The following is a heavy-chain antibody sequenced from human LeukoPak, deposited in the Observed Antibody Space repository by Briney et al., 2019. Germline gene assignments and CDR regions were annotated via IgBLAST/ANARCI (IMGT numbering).Heavy chain of an antibody. Sequence: PGGSLRLSCAASGFTFSSYAMSWVRQAPGKGLGWVSAISGGDGSTYYADSVKGRFTISRDNSKNTLYLQMNSLRAEDTAVYYCAKDVDTAMVFDLLDYWGQGTLVTVSS. J-gene: IGHJ4*02. CDR3: AKDVDTAMVFDLLDY. CDR1: GFTFSSYA. V-gene: IGHV3-23*01. D-gene: IGHD5-18*01. CDR2: ISGGDGST.